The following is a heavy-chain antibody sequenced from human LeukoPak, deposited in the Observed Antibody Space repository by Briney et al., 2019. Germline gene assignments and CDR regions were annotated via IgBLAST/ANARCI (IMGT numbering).Heavy chain of an antibody. CDR3: ATLRTSGWYFDY. J-gene: IGHJ4*02. CDR1: GGSISSGGYY. CDR2: IYYSGET. Sequence: SQTLSLTCTVSGGSISSGGYYWGWIRQTPGKGLEWIGSIYYSGETNYNPSLKSRLTISVDTSKNHFSLKLSSVTAADAAVYYCATLRTSGWYFDYWGQGTLVTVSS. V-gene: IGHV4-39*02. D-gene: IGHD6-19*01.